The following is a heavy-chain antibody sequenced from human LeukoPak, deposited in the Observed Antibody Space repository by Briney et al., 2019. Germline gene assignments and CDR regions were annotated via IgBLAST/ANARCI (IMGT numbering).Heavy chain of an antibody. Sequence: ASVKVSCKASGYTFTGYYMHWVRQAPGQGLEWMGWINPNSGGTNYAQKFQGRVTMTRDTSISTAYMELSRLRSEDTAVYYCASPRAKYCSGGSCYNAFDIWGQGTMVTVSS. V-gene: IGHV1-2*02. J-gene: IGHJ3*02. CDR1: GYTFTGYY. CDR3: ASPRAKYCSGGSCYNAFDI. CDR2: INPNSGGT. D-gene: IGHD2-15*01.